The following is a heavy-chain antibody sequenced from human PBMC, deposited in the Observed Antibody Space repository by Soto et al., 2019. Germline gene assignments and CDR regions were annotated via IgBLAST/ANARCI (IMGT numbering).Heavy chain of an antibody. CDR3: ARHPLNIVVVPAAVGDYYYYYGMDV. V-gene: IGHV5-10-1*01. CDR1: GYSFTSYW. D-gene: IGHD2-2*01. J-gene: IGHJ6*02. CDR2: IDPSDSYT. Sequence: PGESLKISCKGSGYSFTSYWISWVRQMPGKGLEWMGRIDPSDSYTNYSPSFQGHVTISADKSISTAYLQWGSLKASDTAMYYCARHPLNIVVVPAAVGDYYYYYGMDVWGQGTTVTVSS.